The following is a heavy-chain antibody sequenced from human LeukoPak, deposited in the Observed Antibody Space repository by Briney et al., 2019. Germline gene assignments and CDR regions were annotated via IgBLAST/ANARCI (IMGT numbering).Heavy chain of an antibody. CDR2: ISSSSSTI. D-gene: IGHD3-22*01. CDR1: GFTFSSYS. CDR3: ARDLDLPMIAVSNGG. Sequence: PGGSLRLSCAASGFTFSSYSMNWVRQAPGKGLEWVSYISSSSSTIYYADSVKGRFTISRDNAKNSLYLQMNSLRDEDTAVYYCARDLDLPMIAVSNGGWGQGTLVSVSS. V-gene: IGHV3-48*02. J-gene: IGHJ4*02.